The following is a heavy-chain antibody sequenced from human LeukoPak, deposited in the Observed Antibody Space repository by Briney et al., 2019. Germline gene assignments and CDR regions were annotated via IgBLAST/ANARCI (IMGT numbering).Heavy chain of an antibody. CDR2: IYYSGST. CDR3: ARDGDSSGWADAFDI. CDR1: GGSISSSSYY. V-gene: IGHV4-39*07. D-gene: IGHD6-19*01. J-gene: IGHJ3*02. Sequence: PSETLSPTCTVSGGSISSSSYYWGWIRQPPGKGLEWIGSIYYSGSTYYNPSLKSRVTISVDTSKNQFSLKLSPVTAADTAVYYCARDGDSSGWADAFDIWGQGTMVTVSS.